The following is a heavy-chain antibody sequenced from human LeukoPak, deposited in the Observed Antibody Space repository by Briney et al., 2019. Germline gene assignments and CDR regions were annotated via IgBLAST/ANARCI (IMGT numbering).Heavy chain of an antibody. CDR3: AKLKRNPPYYFDY. D-gene: IGHD1-14*01. CDR1: VFTFSSYA. CDR2: ISGSGGST. V-gene: IGHV3-23*01. Sequence: GGSLRLSCAPSVFTFSSYAMSWVRQAPGKGLEWVSAISGSGGSTYYADSVKGRFTISRDNSKNTLYLQMNSLRAEDTAVYYCAKLKRNPPYYFDYWGQGTLVTVSS. J-gene: IGHJ4*02.